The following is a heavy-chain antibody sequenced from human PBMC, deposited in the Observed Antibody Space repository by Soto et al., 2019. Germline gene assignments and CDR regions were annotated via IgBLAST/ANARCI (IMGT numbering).Heavy chain of an antibody. J-gene: IGHJ4*02. D-gene: IGHD6-25*01. CDR2: IGGLNGNT. CDR3: ARDWLGVFSGSDYFDF. V-gene: IGHV1-18*01. CDR1: GYTFTTYG. Sequence: QVQLEQSGVEVKKPGASVKVSCKASGYTFTTYGMSWVREAPGQRLEWMGWIGGLNGNTKYAQKFEGRVTMTTDTSTSTAYMELRSVTSDDTAVYYCARDWLGVFSGSDYFDFWGPGTLVIVSS.